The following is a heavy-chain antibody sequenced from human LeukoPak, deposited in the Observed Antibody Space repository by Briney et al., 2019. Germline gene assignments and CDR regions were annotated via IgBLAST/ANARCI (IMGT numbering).Heavy chain of an antibody. CDR2: INPNSGNT. D-gene: IGHD1-26*01. Sequence: ASVKVSCKASGYTFTGYYMHWVRQAPGQGLEWMGWINPNSGNTGYAQKFQGRVTMTRNTSISTAYMELSSLRSEDTAVYYCARGRESSVAFDIWGQGTMVTVSS. V-gene: IGHV1-8*02. J-gene: IGHJ3*02. CDR3: ARGRESSVAFDI. CDR1: GYTFTGYY.